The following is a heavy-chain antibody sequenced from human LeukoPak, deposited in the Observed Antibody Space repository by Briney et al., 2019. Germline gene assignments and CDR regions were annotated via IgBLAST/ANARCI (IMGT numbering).Heavy chain of an antibody. D-gene: IGHD6-13*01. CDR2: IKRDGSEK. CDR1: GFTFSSYW. J-gene: IGHJ4*02. V-gene: IGHV3-7*01. CDR3: ARPPHIAAAGQD. Sequence: AGGSLRLSCAASGFTFSSYWMTWVRQAPGKGLEWVANIKRDGSEKYYMDSVKGRFTISRDNAKNSLYLQMNNLRAEDTAVYYCARPPHIAAAGQDWGQGTLVTVSS.